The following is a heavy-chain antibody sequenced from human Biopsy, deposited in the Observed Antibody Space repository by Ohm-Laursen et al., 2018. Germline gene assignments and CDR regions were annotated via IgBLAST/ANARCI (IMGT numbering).Heavy chain of an antibody. J-gene: IGHJ5*02. CDR3: ARHPTGFWFDP. Sequence: SDTLSLTCTVSGGSISSSTTYYWAWLRQPPGKGLEWIGSIYNTETTFYNPSLKSRVTISVDTSTNHFSLKVPSVTAADTALYFCARHPTGFWFDPWGHGTLVTVSS. CDR2: IYNTETT. V-gene: IGHV4-39*01. CDR1: GGSISSSTTYY.